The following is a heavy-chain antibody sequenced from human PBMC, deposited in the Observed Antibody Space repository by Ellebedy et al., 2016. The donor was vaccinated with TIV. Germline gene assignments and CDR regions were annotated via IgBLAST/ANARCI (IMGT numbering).Heavy chain of an antibody. V-gene: IGHV4-61*02. J-gene: IGHJ4*02. Sequence: SETLSLXCTVSGGSISDGDYYWNWIRQPAGKTLEWIGRIYISGSSNYNPSLRRRVTMSLDTSKNQLSLKLRSVTAADTALYYCARSRIAAAISNWGQGTRVTVSS. CDR2: IYISGSS. CDR1: GGSISDGDYY. CDR3: ARSRIAAAISN. D-gene: IGHD6-13*01.